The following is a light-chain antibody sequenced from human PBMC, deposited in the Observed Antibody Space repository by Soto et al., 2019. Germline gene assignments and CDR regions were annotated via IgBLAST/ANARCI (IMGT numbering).Light chain of an antibody. V-gene: IGKV3-11*01. Sequence: EFVLTQSPATLSLSPGEGASLSCWASQSVGTYMAWYQHKPGQPPRLLIYDASNRATGIPARFSGSGSVTNFTFTISSLEPADFVLYFCQLRSSWPPYTFAQGTKVEMK. CDR3: QLRSSWPPYT. J-gene: IGKJ2*01. CDR2: DAS. CDR1: QSVGTY.